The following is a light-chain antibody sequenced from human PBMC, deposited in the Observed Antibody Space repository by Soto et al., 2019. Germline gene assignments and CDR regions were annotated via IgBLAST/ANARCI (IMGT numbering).Light chain of an antibody. CDR3: QVWDSSSDHPGV. J-gene: IGLJ2*01. Sequence: SYELTHPPSVSVDPGKTARITCGGKNIGSKSVHWYQQKPGQAPVLVIYYDSDRPSGIPERFSGSNSGNTATLTISRVEAGDEADYYCQVWDSSSDHPGVFGGGTKLTVL. V-gene: IGLV3-21*04. CDR1: NIGSKS. CDR2: YDS.